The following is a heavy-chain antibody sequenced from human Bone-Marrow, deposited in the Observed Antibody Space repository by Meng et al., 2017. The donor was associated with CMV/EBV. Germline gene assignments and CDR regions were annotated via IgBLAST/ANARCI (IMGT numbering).Heavy chain of an antibody. CDR3: AILRDNWFDP. J-gene: IGHJ5*02. D-gene: IGHD3-16*01. V-gene: IGHV5-10-1*01. CDR1: GYFFTNYW. Sequence: ISCKGSGYFFTNYWISWVRQMPGKGLEWMGRIDPSDSYTNYSPSFQGHVTVSADNSISTAYLQWSSLKASDTAIYYCAILRDNWFDPWGQGTLVTVSS. CDR2: IDPSDSYT.